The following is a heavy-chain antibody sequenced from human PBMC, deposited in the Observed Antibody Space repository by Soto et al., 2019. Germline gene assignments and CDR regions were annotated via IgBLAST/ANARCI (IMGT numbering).Heavy chain of an antibody. Sequence: GGSLRLSCAASGFSFSSYAMSWVRQAPGKGLEWVSAVSYSGGTTYYADSVRGRFTISRDNSKNTIYLQMTSLRAEDTAVYYCTKVWSSGWLFDYWGQGALVTVSS. CDR2: VSYSGGTT. D-gene: IGHD6-19*01. CDR1: GFSFSSYA. J-gene: IGHJ4*02. V-gene: IGHV3-23*01. CDR3: TKVWSSGWLFDY.